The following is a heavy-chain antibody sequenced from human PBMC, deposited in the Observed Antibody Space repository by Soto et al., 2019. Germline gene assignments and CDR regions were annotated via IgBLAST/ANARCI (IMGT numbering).Heavy chain of an antibody. CDR3: ARDTVTSTFDY. V-gene: IGHV4-30-4*01. CDR2: IYYSGST. J-gene: IGHJ4*02. CDR1: GGSISSGDYY. Sequence: SETLSLTCTVSGGSISSGDYYWSWIRQPPGKGLEWIGYIYYSGSTYYNPSLKSRVTISVDMSKNQFSLKLSSVTAADTAVYYCARDTVTSTFDYWGQGTLVTVSS. D-gene: IGHD4-17*01.